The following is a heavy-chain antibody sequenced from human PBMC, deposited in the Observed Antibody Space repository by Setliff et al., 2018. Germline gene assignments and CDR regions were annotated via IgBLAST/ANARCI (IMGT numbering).Heavy chain of an antibody. J-gene: IGHJ5*02. CDR2: IKQDGSVK. CDR3: ARDPFGNPVFDP. D-gene: IGHD3-10*01. Sequence: LRLSCAASGFTFSSYAMSWVRQAPGKGLEWVANIKQDGSVKNYVDSVKGRFSISRDNTKNSLYLQMNSLRAEDTAVYYCARDPFGNPVFDPWGQGTLVTVS. V-gene: IGHV3-7*01. CDR1: GFTFSSYA.